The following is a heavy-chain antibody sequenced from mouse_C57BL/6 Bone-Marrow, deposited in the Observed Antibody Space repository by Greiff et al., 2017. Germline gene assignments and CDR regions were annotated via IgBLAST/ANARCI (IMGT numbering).Heavy chain of an antibody. CDR1: GFTFSSYT. CDR3: ARLLFTAHFDY. CDR2: ISGGGGNT. J-gene: IGHJ2*01. D-gene: IGHD1-2*01. Sequence: EVMLVESGGGLVKPGGSLKLSCAASGFTFSSYTMSWVRQTPEKRLEWVATISGGGGNTYYPDSVKGRFTISRDNAKNTLYLQMSSLRSEDTALYYCARLLFTAHFDYWGQGTTLTVSS. V-gene: IGHV5-9*01.